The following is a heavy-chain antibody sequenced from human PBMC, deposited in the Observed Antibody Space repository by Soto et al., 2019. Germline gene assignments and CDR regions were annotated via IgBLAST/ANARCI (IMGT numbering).Heavy chain of an antibody. D-gene: IGHD3-22*01. CDR3: AREDYFDASED. CDR1: GFIVSNNY. CDR2: IYSAGGT. J-gene: IGHJ4*02. Sequence: EVQLVESGGGLIQPGGSLRLSCAASGFIVSNNYMSWVRQAPGKGLEWVSIIYSAGGTYYADAVKGRFTISRDSSKNTRYRKMNSLRAEDTAVYFGAREDYFDASEDWGQGTLVTVSS. V-gene: IGHV3-53*01.